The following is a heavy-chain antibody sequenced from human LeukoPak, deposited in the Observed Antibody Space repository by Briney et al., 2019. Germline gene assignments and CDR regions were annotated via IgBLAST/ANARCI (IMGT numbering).Heavy chain of an antibody. Sequence: GGSLRLSCEASGFTFGNYAMNWVRQAPGKGLEWVSTISGTGSSTYYADSAKGRFTISRDDSKDTLFLQLNSLTAADTAMYFCAKASVAIPQYCNSWGQGTLVTVSS. CDR2: ISGTGSST. J-gene: IGHJ5*02. CDR3: AKASVAIPQYCNS. V-gene: IGHV3-23*01. CDR1: GFTFGNYA. D-gene: IGHD2-2*02.